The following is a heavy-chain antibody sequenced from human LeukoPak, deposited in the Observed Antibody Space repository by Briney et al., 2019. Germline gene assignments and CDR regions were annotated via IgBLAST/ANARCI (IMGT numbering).Heavy chain of an antibody. D-gene: IGHD3-3*01. CDR1: GGTFSSYA. V-gene: IGHV1-69*13. Sequence: SVKVSCKASGGTFSSYAISWVRQAPGQGLEWMGGITPIFGTANYAQKFQGRVTITADESTSTAYMELSSLRSEDTAVYYCAGLIRFLEWPNAFDIWGQGTMVTVSS. J-gene: IGHJ3*02. CDR2: ITPIFGTA. CDR3: AGLIRFLEWPNAFDI.